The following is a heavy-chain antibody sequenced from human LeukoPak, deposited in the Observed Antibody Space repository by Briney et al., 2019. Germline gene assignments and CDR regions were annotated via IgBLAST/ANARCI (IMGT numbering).Heavy chain of an antibody. CDR3: ARDFGALSLVAY. V-gene: IGHV1-8*03. CDR2: MNPNSGNT. D-gene: IGHD3-16*02. J-gene: IGHJ4*02. CDR1: GYTFTSYD. Sequence: ASVKVSCKASGYTFTSYDINWVRQATGQGLEWMGWMNPNSGNTGYAQKFQGRVTITRNTSISTAYMELSRLRSDATAVYYCARDFGALSLVAYWGQGTLVTVSS.